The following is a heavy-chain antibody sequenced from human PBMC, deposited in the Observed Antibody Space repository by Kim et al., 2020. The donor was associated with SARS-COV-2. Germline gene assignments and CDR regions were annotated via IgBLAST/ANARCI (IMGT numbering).Heavy chain of an antibody. D-gene: IGHD3-22*01. CDR3: TTEMVLGPYYYDSSGYKGDY. CDR2: IKSKTDGGTT. Sequence: GGSLRLSCAASGFTFSNAWMSWVRQAPGKGLEWVGRIKSKTDGGTTDYAAPVKGRFTISRDDSKNTLYLQMNSLKTEDTAVYYCTTEMVLGPYYYDSSGYKGDYWGQGTLVTVSS. CDR1: GFTFSNAW. J-gene: IGHJ4*02. V-gene: IGHV3-15*01.